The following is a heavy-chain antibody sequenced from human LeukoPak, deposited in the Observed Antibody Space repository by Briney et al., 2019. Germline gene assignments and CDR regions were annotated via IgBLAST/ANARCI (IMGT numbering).Heavy chain of an antibody. J-gene: IGHJ4*02. Sequence: PGGSLRLSCAASGFTFSDYYMSWIRQAPGKGLEWVSYISSSGSTIYYADSVKGRFTISRDNAKNSLYLQMNSLRAEGTAVYYCARERPTYYYDSSGYPLGYWGQGTLVTVSS. CDR2: ISSSGSTI. CDR1: GFTFSDYY. CDR3: ARERPTYYYDSSGYPLGY. D-gene: IGHD3-22*01. V-gene: IGHV3-11*01.